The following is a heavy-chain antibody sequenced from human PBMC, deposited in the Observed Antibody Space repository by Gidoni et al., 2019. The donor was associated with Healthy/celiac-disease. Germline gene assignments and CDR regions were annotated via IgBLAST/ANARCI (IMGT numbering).Heavy chain of an antibody. Sequence: EVQLVESGGGLVKPGGSLRLSCAAAGFSFSNAWMNWVRQAPGKGLEWVGRIKSKTDGGTTDYAAPVKGRFTISRDDSKNTLYLQMNSLKTEDTAVYYCTTAGYSSGWSSYYWGQGTLVTVSS. CDR3: TTAGYSSGWSSYY. CDR2: IKSKTDGGTT. D-gene: IGHD6-19*01. V-gene: IGHV3-15*07. CDR1: GFSFSNAW. J-gene: IGHJ4*02.